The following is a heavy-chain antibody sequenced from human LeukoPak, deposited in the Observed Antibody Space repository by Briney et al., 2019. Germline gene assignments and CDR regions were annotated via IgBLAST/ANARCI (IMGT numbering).Heavy chain of an antibody. J-gene: IGHJ6*03. D-gene: IGHD3-3*01. CDR2: ISYDGSNE. V-gene: IGHV3-30*04. Sequence: GGSLRLSCAASGFTFSSYVMHWVRQAPGKGLEWVAIISYDGSNEYYADSVKGRFTISRDNSKNTLYLQMNSLRAEDTAVYYCAKGYYDFWSGYYYYYYMDVWGKGTTVTVSS. CDR3: AKGYYDFWSGYYYYYYMDV. CDR1: GFTFSSYV.